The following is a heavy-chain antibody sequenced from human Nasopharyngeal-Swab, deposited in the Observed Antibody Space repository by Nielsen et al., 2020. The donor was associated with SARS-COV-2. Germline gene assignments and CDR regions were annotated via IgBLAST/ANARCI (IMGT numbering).Heavy chain of an antibody. V-gene: IGHV3-23*01. CDR2: ISIRGVTT. Sequence: GESLKISCEVSGFSFRDHAMSWVRQAPGKGLEWVSGISIRGVTTYYADSVKGRFTISRDNSKNTVYLDMNSLRAEDTAVYYCAKDRTVVVFPLYYFDYWGQGTLVTVSS. D-gene: IGHD2-2*01. CDR3: AKDRTVVVFPLYYFDY. CDR1: GFSFRDHA. J-gene: IGHJ4*02.